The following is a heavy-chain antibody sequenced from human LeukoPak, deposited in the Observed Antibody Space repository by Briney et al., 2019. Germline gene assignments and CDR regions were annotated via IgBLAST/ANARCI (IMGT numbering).Heavy chain of an antibody. CDR3: ARRNRYNWNYGFPPFDY. J-gene: IGHJ4*02. D-gene: IGHD1-7*01. CDR1: GGSFSGYY. V-gene: IGHV4-34*01. CDR2: INHSGST. Sequence: PSETLSLTCAVCGGSFSGYYWSWIRQPPGKGLEWIGEINHSGSTNYNPSLKSRVTISVDTSKNQFSLKLSSVTAADTAVYYCARRNRYNWNYGFPPFDYWGQGTLVTVSS.